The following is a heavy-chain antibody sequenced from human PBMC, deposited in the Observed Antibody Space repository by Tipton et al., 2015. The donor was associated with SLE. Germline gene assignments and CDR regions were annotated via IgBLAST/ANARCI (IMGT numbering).Heavy chain of an antibody. CDR1: GGSFSGYY. CDR2: INHSGST. Sequence: TLSLTCAVYGGSFSGYYWSWIRQPPGKGLEWFGEINHSGSTNYNPSLKSRVTISVDTSKNQFSLKLSSVTAADTAVYYCARGAPYSGNENDFFDYWGQGTLVTVSS. CDR3: ARGAPYSGNENDFFDY. V-gene: IGHV4-34*01. D-gene: IGHD5-12*01. J-gene: IGHJ4*02.